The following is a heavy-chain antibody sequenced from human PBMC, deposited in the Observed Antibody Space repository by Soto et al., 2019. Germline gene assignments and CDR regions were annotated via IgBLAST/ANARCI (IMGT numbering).Heavy chain of an antibody. CDR2: IKEDGSQK. CDR1: GFTFINYW. V-gene: IGHV3-7*01. CDR3: ARTGRIDVSGESAS. Sequence: EVQLVESGGGLVQPGGSLRLSCVGSGFTFINYWMTWVCQSPGQGLEWVANIKEDGSQKYYVDSVRGRFTISRDNANNSWQLQMASLRSEDTAIYYCARTGRIDVSGESASWYRGTIVTVSS. D-gene: IGHD6-19*01. J-gene: IGHJ5*01.